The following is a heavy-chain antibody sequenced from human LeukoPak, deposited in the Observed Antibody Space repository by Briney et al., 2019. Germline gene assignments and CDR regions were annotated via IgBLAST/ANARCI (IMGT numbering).Heavy chain of an antibody. J-gene: IGHJ5*02. CDR2: INHSGST. CDR3: ASSSWPLNWFDP. V-gene: IGHV4-39*07. D-gene: IGHD6-13*01. Sequence: SETLSLTCTVSGGSITSGSYYWSWIRQPPGKGLEWIGEINHSGSTNYNPSLKSRVTISVDTSKNQFSLKLSSVTAADTAVYYCASSSWPLNWFDPWGQGTLVTVSS. CDR1: GGSITSGSYY.